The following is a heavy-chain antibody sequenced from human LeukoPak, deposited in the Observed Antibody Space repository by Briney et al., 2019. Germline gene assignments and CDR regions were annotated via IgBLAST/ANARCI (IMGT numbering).Heavy chain of an antibody. Sequence: GRSLRLSCAASGFTFDDYAMHWVRQAPGKGLEWVSGISWNSGSIGYADSVKGRFTISRDNAKNSLYLQMNSLRAEDTALYYCAKSEGGYDILTGYDFDYWGQGTLVTVSS. CDR2: ISWNSGSI. CDR3: AKSEGGYDILTGYDFDY. V-gene: IGHV3-9*01. D-gene: IGHD3-9*01. J-gene: IGHJ4*02. CDR1: GFTFDDYA.